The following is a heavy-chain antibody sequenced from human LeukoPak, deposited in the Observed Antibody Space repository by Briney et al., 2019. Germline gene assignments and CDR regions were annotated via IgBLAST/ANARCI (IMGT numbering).Heavy chain of an antibody. D-gene: IGHD2-21*01. Sequence: GRSLRLSCAASGFTFSTYAMSWVRQASGKGLQWVSLISGSGDGAHYADSVKGRITISRDKSKNTVYLQMTNLRAEDTAVYYCAKGYIQLWWFDYWGQGTLVTVSS. V-gene: IGHV3-23*01. J-gene: IGHJ4*02. CDR3: AKGYIQLWWFDY. CDR1: GFTFSTYA. CDR2: ISGSGDGA.